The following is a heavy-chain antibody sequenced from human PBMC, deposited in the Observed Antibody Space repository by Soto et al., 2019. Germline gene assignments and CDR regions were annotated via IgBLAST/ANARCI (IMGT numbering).Heavy chain of an antibody. CDR2: VYPDDSDT. Sequence: GASLKISCEGSGYTFTDFWIAWVRQMPGKGLEWMGLVYPDDSDTRYSPSLQGQVTISADKSISTAYLQWRSLKASDTAMYYCARRDYYDSTAYFYWGQGTLVTVSS. CDR1: GYTFTDFW. J-gene: IGHJ4*02. V-gene: IGHV5-51*01. CDR3: ARRDYYDSTAYFY. D-gene: IGHD3-22*01.